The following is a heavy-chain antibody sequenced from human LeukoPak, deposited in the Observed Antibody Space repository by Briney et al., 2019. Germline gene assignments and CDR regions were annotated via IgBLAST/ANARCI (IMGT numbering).Heavy chain of an antibody. Sequence: GRSLRLSCAASGFTFSSYAMSWVRQAPGKGLEWVSAISGSGGSTYYADSVKGRFTISRDNSKNTLYLQMNSLRAEDTAVYYCAKVIVVVPAAGAFDIWGQGTMVTVSS. J-gene: IGHJ3*02. CDR2: ISGSGGST. CDR3: AKVIVVVPAAGAFDI. V-gene: IGHV3-23*01. CDR1: GFTFSSYA. D-gene: IGHD2-2*01.